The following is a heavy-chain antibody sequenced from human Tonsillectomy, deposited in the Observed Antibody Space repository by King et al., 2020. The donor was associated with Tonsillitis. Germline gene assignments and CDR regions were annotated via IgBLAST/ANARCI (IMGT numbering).Heavy chain of an antibody. CDR3: AKGRSRFSFGPSYFDY. Sequence: VQLVESGGGVVQPGRSLRLSCAASGFTFSSYAMHWVRQAPGKGLEWVAVISYDGSNKFYSDSVKGRFTISRDNSKNTLYLQMNSRRDDDTAVYYCAKGRSRFSFGPSYFDYWGQGTLVTVSS. D-gene: IGHD5-18*01. V-gene: IGHV3-30*18. J-gene: IGHJ4*02. CDR1: GFTFSSYA. CDR2: ISYDGSNK.